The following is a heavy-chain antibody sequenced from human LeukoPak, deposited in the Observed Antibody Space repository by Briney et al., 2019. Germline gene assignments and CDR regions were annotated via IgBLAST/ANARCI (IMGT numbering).Heavy chain of an antibody. CDR1: GFTFSSYA. CDR3: AKMGYSSSWYTSRDAFDI. Sequence: PGGSLRLSCAASGFTFSSYAMSWVRQAPGKGLEWVSAISGSGGSTYYADSVKGRFTISRDNSKNTLYLQMNSLRAEDTAVYYCAKMGYSSSWYTSRDAFDIWGQGTMVTVSS. D-gene: IGHD6-13*01. J-gene: IGHJ3*02. CDR2: ISGSGGST. V-gene: IGHV3-23*01.